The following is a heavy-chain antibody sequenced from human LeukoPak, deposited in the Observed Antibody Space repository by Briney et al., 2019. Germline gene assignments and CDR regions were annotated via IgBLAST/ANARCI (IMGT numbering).Heavy chain of an antibody. J-gene: IGHJ5*02. V-gene: IGHV4-4*02. CDR2: IYHSGST. D-gene: IGHD4-17*01. CDR3: ARDGDDYDDTNWFDP. Sequence: SGTLSLTCAVSGGSISSSNWWSWVRQPPGKGLEWIGEIYHSGSTNYNPSLKSRVTISVDKSKNQFSLKLSSVTAADTAVYYCARDGDDYDDTNWFDPWGQGTLVTVSS. CDR1: GGSISSSNW.